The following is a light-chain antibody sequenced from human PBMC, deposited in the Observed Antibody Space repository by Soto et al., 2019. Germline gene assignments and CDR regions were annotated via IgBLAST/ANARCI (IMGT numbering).Light chain of an antibody. V-gene: IGKV3-20*01. CDR2: GAS. Sequence: EIVLTQSPGTLSLSPGERAALSCRASQSVSSSYLAWYQQKPGQAPRLLIYGASSRAIGIPDRFSGSGSGTDFTLTISRLEPEDFAVYYCQQHGSSPPTFGQGTKVDI. J-gene: IGKJ2*01. CDR3: QQHGSSPPT. CDR1: QSVSSSY.